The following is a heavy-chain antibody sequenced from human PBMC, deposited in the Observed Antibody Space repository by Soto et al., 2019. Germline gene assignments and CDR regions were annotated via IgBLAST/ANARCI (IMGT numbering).Heavy chain of an antibody. CDR2: ISLYSDGT. J-gene: IGHJ5*02. Sequence: ASVKVSCKTSGYTFSNYGITWVRQAPGQPLEWLGWISLYSDGTNYAQKFQGRVSMTTDTSTTTAYMELRSLRSDDTAVYHCARVVPGAEAWFGPWGQGTLVTSPQ. CDR3: ARVVPGAEAWFGP. V-gene: IGHV1-18*01. CDR1: GYTFSNYG. D-gene: IGHD2-2*01.